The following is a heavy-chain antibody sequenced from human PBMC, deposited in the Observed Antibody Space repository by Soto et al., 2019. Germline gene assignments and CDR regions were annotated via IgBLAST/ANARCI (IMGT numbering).Heavy chain of an antibody. CDR1: GGSISSGDYY. CDR3: ARDHKYYPFSYYYYGMDV. Sequence: SETLSLTCTVPGGSISSGDYYWSWIRQPPGKGLEWIGYIYYSGSTYYNPSLKSRVTISVDTSKNQFSLKLSSVTAADTAVYYCARDHKYYPFSYYYYGMDVWGQGTTVTV. D-gene: IGHD1-26*01. V-gene: IGHV4-30-4*01. CDR2: IYYSGST. J-gene: IGHJ6*02.